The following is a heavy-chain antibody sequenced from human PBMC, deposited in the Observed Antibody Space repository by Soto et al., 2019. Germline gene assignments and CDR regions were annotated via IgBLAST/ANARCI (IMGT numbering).Heavy chain of an antibody. J-gene: IGHJ4*02. CDR2: IWYDGSNK. Sequence: QVQLVESGGGVVQPGRSLRLSCAASGFTFSSYGMHWVRQAPGKGLEWVAVIWYDGSNKYYADSVKGRFTISRDNPKNTLYLQMNSLRAEDTAVYYCARDLGVTIFGVVMNWGQGTLVTVSS. V-gene: IGHV3-33*01. CDR3: ARDLGVTIFGVVMN. D-gene: IGHD3-3*01. CDR1: GFTFSSYG.